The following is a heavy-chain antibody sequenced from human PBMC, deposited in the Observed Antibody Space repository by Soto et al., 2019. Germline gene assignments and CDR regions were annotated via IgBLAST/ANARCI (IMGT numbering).Heavy chain of an antibody. V-gene: IGHV3-21*01. CDR1: GLTFSRYS. J-gene: IGHJ6*02. CDR2: IGTRGDI. D-gene: IGHD2-21*02. Sequence: PGGSLRLSCAGSGLTFSRYSMNWVRQAPGKGLEWVASIGTRGDIYYAESVKGRLTVSRDNAKNSLSLEMDSLRVEDTGVYYCAREETAWPLAYGLDVWGQGTTVTVSS. CDR3: AREETAWPLAYGLDV.